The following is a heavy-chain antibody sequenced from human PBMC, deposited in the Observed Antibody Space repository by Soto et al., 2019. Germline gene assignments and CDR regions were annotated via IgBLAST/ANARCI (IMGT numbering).Heavy chain of an antibody. D-gene: IGHD3-22*01. CDR1: GFTFSNAW. J-gene: IGHJ4*02. Sequence: GESLKISCAASGFTFSNAWMSWVRQAPGKGLEWVGRIKSKTDGGTTDYAAPVKGRFTISRDDSKNTLYLQMNSLKTEDTAVYYCIGSGVYDSSGYYYHDYWGQGTLVTVSS. V-gene: IGHV3-15*01. CDR3: IGSGVYDSSGYYYHDY. CDR2: IKSKTDGGTT.